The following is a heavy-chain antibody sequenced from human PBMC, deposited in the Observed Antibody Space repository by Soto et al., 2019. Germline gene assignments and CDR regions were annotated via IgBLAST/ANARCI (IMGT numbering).Heavy chain of an antibody. CDR1: GYTSVSDG. J-gene: IGHJ6*04. CDR3: ARRGPQYMDV. Sequence: QAQLVQSGPEVKKPGASVKLSCKTSGYTSVSDGFSWFRQAPGQGPEWMGWICVDNGATNYARKFQGRVTLTIDRPTSTGYMELRSLRSDDTAVYFCARRGPQYMDVWGKGTTVTVSS. D-gene: IGHD3-10*01. CDR2: ICVDNGAT. V-gene: IGHV1-18*01.